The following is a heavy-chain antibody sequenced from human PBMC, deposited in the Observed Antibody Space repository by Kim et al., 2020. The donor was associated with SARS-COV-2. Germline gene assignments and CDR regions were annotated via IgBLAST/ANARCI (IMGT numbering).Heavy chain of an antibody. Sequence: GGSLRLSCAASGFTFSSYWMHWVRQAPGKGLVWVSRINSDGSSTSYADSVKGRFTISRDNAKNTLYLQMNSLRAEDTAVYYCAREGTAMVDLDYWGQGTLVTVSS. V-gene: IGHV3-74*01. D-gene: IGHD5-18*01. CDR2: INSDGSST. CDR3: AREGTAMVDLDY. J-gene: IGHJ4*02. CDR1: GFTFSSYW.